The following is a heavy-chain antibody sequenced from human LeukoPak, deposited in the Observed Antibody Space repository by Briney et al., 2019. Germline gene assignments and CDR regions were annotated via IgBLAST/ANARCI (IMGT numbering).Heavy chain of an antibody. Sequence: SVKVSCKAPGGTFSSYAISWVRQAPGQGLEWMGGIIPIFGTANYAQKFQGRVTITADESTSTAYMELSSLRSEDTAVYYCARDSTNDYVWGSYRYGPVGIWGQGTMVTVSS. V-gene: IGHV1-69*13. CDR1: GGTFSSYA. J-gene: IGHJ3*02. CDR2: IIPIFGTA. CDR3: ARDSTNDYVWGSYRYGPVGI. D-gene: IGHD3-16*02.